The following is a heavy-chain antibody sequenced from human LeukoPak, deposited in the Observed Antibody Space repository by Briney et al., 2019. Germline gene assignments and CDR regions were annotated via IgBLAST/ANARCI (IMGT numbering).Heavy chain of an antibody. CDR2: IIPIFGTA. J-gene: IGHJ6*03. CDR3: ARSSSSYTSLYYYYYMDV. D-gene: IGHD6-6*01. CDR1: GGTFSSYA. V-gene: IGHV1-69*13. Sequence: ASVKVSCKASGGTFSSYAISWVRQAPGQGLEWMGGIIPIFGTANYAQKFQGRVTITADESTSTAYMELSSLRSEDTAVYYCARSSSSYTSLYYYYYMDVWGKGTTVTVSS.